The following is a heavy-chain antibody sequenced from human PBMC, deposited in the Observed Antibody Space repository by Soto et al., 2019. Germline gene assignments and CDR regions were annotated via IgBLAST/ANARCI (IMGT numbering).Heavy chain of an antibody. CDR3: AGADCTNGVCYLAFGY. V-gene: IGHV1-69*13. D-gene: IGHD2-8*01. J-gene: IGHJ4*02. CDR1: GGTFSSYA. CDR2: IIPIFGTA. Sequence: SVKVSCKASGGTFSSYAISWVRQAPGQGLEWMGGIIPIFGTANYAQKFQGRVTITADESTSTAYMELSSLRSEDTAVYYCAGADCTNGVCYLAFGYWGQGTLVTVSS.